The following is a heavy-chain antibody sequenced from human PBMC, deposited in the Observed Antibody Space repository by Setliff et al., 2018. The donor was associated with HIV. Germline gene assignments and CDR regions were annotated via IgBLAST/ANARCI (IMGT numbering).Heavy chain of an antibody. V-gene: IGHV4-61*09. CDR3: ARADNYYYDSGAFKSGLDAFDI. CDR2: ISTSGRT. D-gene: IGHD3-22*01. CDR1: GGSISSGNYY. Sequence: SETLSLTCTVSGGSISSGNYYWSWIRQPAGKGLEWIGHISTSGRTNYNPSLMSRLTISVGTSKNQFSLKLSSVTAADTAVYHCARADNYYYDSGAFKSGLDAFDIWGQGTMVTVSS. J-gene: IGHJ3*02.